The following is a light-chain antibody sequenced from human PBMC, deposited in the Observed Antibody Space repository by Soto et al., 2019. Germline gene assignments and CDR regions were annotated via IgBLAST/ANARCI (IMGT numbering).Light chain of an antibody. Sequence: EIVLTQSPGTLSLSPGERATLSCRASQSVSSSYLAWYQQKPGQAPRLLIYGASSRATGIPDRFSGSGSGTDFTLTISRLEPEDFAVYYCQKYGSSPGLTFGGGTKVEIK. CDR2: GAS. CDR3: QKYGSSPGLT. CDR1: QSVSSSY. V-gene: IGKV3-20*01. J-gene: IGKJ4*01.